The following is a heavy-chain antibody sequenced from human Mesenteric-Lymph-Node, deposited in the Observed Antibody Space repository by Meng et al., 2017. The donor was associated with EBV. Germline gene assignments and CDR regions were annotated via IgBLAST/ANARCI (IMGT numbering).Heavy chain of an antibody. V-gene: IGHV1-69*06. CDR2: IIPIFGTA. CDR1: GGTFNSNA. CDR3: ASSTSGWYGSPDY. D-gene: IGHD6-19*01. Sequence: VRLVQSGAELKKPGSSVKVSCKASGGTFNSNAISWVRQAPGQGLDYMGGIIPIFGTANYAQKFQGRVTITADRSTSTAYLELSSLRSEDTAVYYCASSTSGWYGSPDYWGQGTLVTVSS. J-gene: IGHJ4*02.